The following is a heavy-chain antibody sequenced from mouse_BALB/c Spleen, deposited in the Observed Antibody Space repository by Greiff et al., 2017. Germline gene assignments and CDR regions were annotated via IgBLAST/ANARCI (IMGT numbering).Heavy chain of an antibody. D-gene: IGHD2-2*01. CDR1: GFTFSSFG. CDR2: ISSGSSTI. Sequence: EVQLVESGGGLVQPGGSRKLSCAASGFTFSSFGMHWVRQAPEKGLEWVAYISSGSSTIYYADTVKGRFTISRDNPKNTLFLQMTSLRSEDTAMYYCARYGYDYWYCDVWGAGTTVTVSS. V-gene: IGHV5-17*02. J-gene: IGHJ1*01. CDR3: ARYGYDYWYCDV.